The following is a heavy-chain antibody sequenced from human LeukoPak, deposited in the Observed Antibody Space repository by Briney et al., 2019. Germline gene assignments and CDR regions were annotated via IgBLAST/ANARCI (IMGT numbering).Heavy chain of an antibody. Sequence: ASVKVSCKASGYTFTSYYIHWVRQAPGQGLEWMGIINPSGGSTSYAQKFQGRVTMTRDTSTSTVYMELSSLRSEDTAVYYCARDHALDCGGDCYQRIFDYWGQGTLVTVSS. CDR1: GYTFTSYY. CDR2: INPSGGST. CDR3: ARDHALDCGGDCYQRIFDY. J-gene: IGHJ4*02. V-gene: IGHV1-46*01. D-gene: IGHD2-21*02.